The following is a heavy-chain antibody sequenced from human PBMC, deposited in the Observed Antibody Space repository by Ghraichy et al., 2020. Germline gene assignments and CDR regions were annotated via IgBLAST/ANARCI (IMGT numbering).Heavy chain of an antibody. CDR1: GFTFSSYW. J-gene: IGHJ4*02. CDR2: INQDGSEK. Sequence: GGSLRLSCAASGFTFSSYWMSWVRQAPGMGLEWVANINQDGSEKYYVDSVKGRFTISRDNVMNSLSLEMSSLRAEDAAVYYCARGPPGRHYGSGNHPVSDYWGQGILVAVSS. V-gene: IGHV3-7*01. D-gene: IGHD3-10*01. CDR3: ARGPPGRHYGSGNHPVSDY.